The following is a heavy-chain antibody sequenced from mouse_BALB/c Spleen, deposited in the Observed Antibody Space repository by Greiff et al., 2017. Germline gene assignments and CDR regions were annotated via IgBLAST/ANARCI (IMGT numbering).Heavy chain of an antibody. CDR2: IYPSDSYT. Sequence: QVQLQQPGAELVRPGASVKLSCKASGYTFTSYWINWVKQRPGQGLEWIGNIYPSDSYTNYNQKFKDKATLTVDKSSSTAYMQLSSPTSEDSAVYYCTRDDYFDYWGQGTTLTVSS. CDR3: TRDDYFDY. CDR1: GYTFTSYW. V-gene: IGHV1-69*02. J-gene: IGHJ2*01.